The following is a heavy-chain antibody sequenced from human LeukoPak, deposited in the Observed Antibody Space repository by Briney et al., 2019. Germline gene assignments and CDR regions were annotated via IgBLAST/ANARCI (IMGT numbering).Heavy chain of an antibody. V-gene: IGHV3-30*02. CDR2: IRYDGSNK. CDR3: AKGDDTIFGVIIKSSPFDY. Sequence: GGSLRLSCAASGFTFSSYGMHWVRQAPGKGLEWVAFIRYDGSNKYYADSVKGRFTISRDNSKNTLYLQMNSLRAEDTAVYYCAKGDDTIFGVIIKSSPFDYWGQGTLVTVSS. CDR1: GFTFSSYG. D-gene: IGHD3-3*01. J-gene: IGHJ4*02.